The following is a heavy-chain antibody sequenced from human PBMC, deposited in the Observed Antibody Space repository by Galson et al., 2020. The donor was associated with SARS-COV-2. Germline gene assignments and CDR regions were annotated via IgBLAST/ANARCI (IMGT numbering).Heavy chain of an antibody. Sequence: GGSLRLSCAASGFTFSSYSMNWVRQAPGKGLEWVSSISSSSSYIYYADSVKGRFTISRDNAKNSLYLQMNSLRAEDTAVYYCARVEQWLVRAFEDWGQGTLVTVSS. J-gene: IGHJ4*02. CDR1: GFTFSSYS. CDR2: ISSSSSYI. D-gene: IGHD6-19*01. CDR3: ARVEQWLVRAFED. V-gene: IGHV3-21*01.